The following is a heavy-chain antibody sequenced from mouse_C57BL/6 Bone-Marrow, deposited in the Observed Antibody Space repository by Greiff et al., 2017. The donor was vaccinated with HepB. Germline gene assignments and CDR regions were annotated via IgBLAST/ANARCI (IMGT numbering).Heavy chain of an antibody. CDR1: GFNIKDDY. CDR2: IEPENGDT. D-gene: IGHD1-1*01. Sequence: VQLQQSGAELVRPGASVKLSCTASGFNIKDDYMHWVKQRPEQGLEWIGWIEPENGDTEYASKFQGKATITADTSSNTAYLQLSSLTSEDTAVYYCTLTTVVATPFDYWGQGTTLTVSS. J-gene: IGHJ2*01. CDR3: TLTTVVATPFDY. V-gene: IGHV14-4*01.